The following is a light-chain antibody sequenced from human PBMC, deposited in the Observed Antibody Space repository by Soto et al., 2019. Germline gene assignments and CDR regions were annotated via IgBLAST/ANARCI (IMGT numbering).Light chain of an antibody. CDR1: QGISSY. Sequence: IQLTQSPSYLSASVVDRVTITGRASQGISSYLAWYQQKPGKAPKLLIYAASTLQSGVPSRFSGSGSGTDFTLTISSLQPEDFATYYCQQLNSYPLTFGGGTKVDIK. CDR3: QQLNSYPLT. V-gene: IGKV1-9*01. CDR2: AAS. J-gene: IGKJ4*01.